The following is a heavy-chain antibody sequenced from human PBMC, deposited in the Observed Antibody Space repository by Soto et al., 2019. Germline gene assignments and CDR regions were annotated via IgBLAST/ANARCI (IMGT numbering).Heavy chain of an antibody. CDR1: GYTFNAFG. V-gene: IGHV1-18*01. CDR3: ARDRQLDRPGWFDP. J-gene: IGHJ5*02. Sequence: QVQLVQSAAEVKKPGASVKVSCQASGYTFNAFGISWVRQAPGHGLEWMGWISAYNGNTNYAQKFQDRVTMTTDTSTSTAYMELRSLKSDDAAVYYCARDRQLDRPGWFDPWGQGTLFTVSS. D-gene: IGHD1-1*01. CDR2: ISAYNGNT.